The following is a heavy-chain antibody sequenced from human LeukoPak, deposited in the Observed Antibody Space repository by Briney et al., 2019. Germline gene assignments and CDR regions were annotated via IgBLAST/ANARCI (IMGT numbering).Heavy chain of an antibody. J-gene: IGHJ4*02. CDR3: AREWFSSSWSLFDY. Sequence: PGGSLRLSCAASGFTFSSYWMSWVRQAPGKGLEWVAKIKEDGSEKHYVDSVKGRFTISRDNVKNSLDLQMNSLRAEDTAVYYCAREWFSSSWSLFDYWGQGTLVTVSS. CDR1: GFTFSSYW. V-gene: IGHV3-7*01. CDR2: IKEDGSEK. D-gene: IGHD6-13*01.